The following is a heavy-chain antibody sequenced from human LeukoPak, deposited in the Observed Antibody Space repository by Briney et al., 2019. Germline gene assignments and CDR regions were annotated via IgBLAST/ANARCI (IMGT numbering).Heavy chain of an antibody. D-gene: IGHD3-22*01. CDR1: GFTFSSYG. J-gene: IGHJ3*02. Sequence: GGSLRLSCAASGFTFSSYGMHWVRQAPGKGLEWVAFIRYDGSNKYYADSVKGRFTISRDNSKNTLYLQMNSLRAEDTAVYYCAKVKYDSQRGAFDIWGQETMVTVSS. CDR3: AKVKYDSQRGAFDI. CDR2: IRYDGSNK. V-gene: IGHV3-30*02.